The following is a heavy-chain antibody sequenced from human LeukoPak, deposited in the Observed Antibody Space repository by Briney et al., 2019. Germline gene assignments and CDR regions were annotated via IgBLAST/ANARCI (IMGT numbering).Heavy chain of an antibody. D-gene: IGHD3-22*01. CDR3: AKDRYYDSDAFDI. CDR1: GFTFSSYG. J-gene: IGHJ3*02. V-gene: IGHV3-30*18. Sequence: PGGSLRLSCAASGFTFSSYGMHWVRQAPGKGLEWVAVISYDGSNKYYADSVKGRFTISRDNSKNTLYLQMNSLRAEDTAVYYCAKDRYYDSDAFDIWGQGTMVTVSS. CDR2: ISYDGSNK.